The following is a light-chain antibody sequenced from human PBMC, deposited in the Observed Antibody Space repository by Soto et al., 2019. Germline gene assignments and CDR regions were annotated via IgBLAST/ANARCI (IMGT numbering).Light chain of an antibody. J-gene: IGKJ5*01. V-gene: IGKV3-20*01. CDR1: QSVSSSY. CDR3: QQYGSPIT. Sequence: EIVLTQSPGTLSVSPGERATLSCRASQSVSSSYLAWYQQKPGQAPRLLIYGASSRAIGIPDRFSGSGSGTDFTLTISRLEPEDFAVYYCQQYGSPITFGQGTRLEIK. CDR2: GAS.